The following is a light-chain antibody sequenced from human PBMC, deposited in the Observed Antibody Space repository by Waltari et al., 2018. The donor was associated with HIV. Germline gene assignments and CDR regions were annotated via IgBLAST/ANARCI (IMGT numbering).Light chain of an antibody. CDR3: QSYDSTLNAAVV. V-gene: IGLV1-40*01. Sequence: QSVLTQPPSVSGAPGQRVTISCTGSSPPSGADYAVHWYQQIPGTAPKLLISGNKNRPSGVPDRCSASKSGTSASLAITGLQPEDESDYFCQSYDSTLNAAVVFGGGTKLTVL. CDR2: GNK. CDR1: SPPSGADYA. J-gene: IGLJ2*01.